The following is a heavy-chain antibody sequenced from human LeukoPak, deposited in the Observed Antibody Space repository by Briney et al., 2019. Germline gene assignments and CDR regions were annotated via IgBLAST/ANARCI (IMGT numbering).Heavy chain of an antibody. V-gene: IGHV4-34*01. Sequence: SETLSLTCAVYGGSFSGYYWSWIRQPPGKGLEWIGEINHSGSTNYNPSLKSRVTISVDTSKNQFSLKVISVTAADTAVYHCARSPVGGMDVWGQGTTVTVSS. CDR3: ARSPVGGMDV. CDR2: INHSGST. D-gene: IGHD3-3*01. CDR1: GGSFSGYY. J-gene: IGHJ6*02.